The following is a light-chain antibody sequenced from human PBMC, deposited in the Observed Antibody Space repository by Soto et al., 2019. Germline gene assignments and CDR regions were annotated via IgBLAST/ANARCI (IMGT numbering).Light chain of an antibody. CDR3: QVWDSSTWV. CDR1: NIGSKG. J-gene: IGLJ2*01. Sequence: SYELTQPLSVSVALGQTARITCGGNNIGSKGGHWYQQKPGQAPILVIYRDSSRPSEIPERFSGSNSGNTATLTISRAQAGDEADYFCQVWDSSTWVFGGGTKVTV. V-gene: IGLV3-9*01. CDR2: RDS.